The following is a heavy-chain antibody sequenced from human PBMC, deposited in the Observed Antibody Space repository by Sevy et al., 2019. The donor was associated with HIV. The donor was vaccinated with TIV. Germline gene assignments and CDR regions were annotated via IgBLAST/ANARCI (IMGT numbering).Heavy chain of an antibody. CDR2: IWYDGSHK. D-gene: IGHD1-1*01. Sequence: GGSLRLSCAASGFTFSSYGMHWVRQAPGKGLEWVAVIWYDGSHKYYTDSVKGRFTISRDNYKNTLFLQMNSLRAEDTAVYYCAKEAQQLEIDYWGQGTLVTVSS. CDR3: AKEAQQLEIDY. CDR1: GFTFSSYG. V-gene: IGHV3-33*06. J-gene: IGHJ4*02.